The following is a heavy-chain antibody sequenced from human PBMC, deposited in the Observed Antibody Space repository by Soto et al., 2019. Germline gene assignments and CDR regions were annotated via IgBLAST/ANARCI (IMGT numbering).Heavy chain of an antibody. CDR1: GFSFSNYG. J-gene: IGHJ3*01. CDR3: VRDSEWELTNGFEV. D-gene: IGHD1-7*01. Sequence: QVHLVESGGGVVQPGTSLRLSCAASGFSFSNYGMHWVRQAPGKGLGWVAVTWNDGSTTYYADSVRGRFTVSSDNPKNQLYLQMDSLRDEDTAVYFCVRDSEWELTNGFEVWGQGTTVIVSS. V-gene: IGHV3-33*01. CDR2: TWNDGSTT.